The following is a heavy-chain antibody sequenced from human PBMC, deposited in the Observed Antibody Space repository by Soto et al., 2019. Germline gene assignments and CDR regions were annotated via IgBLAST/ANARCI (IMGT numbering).Heavy chain of an antibody. J-gene: IGHJ4*02. CDR3: AQRLGSRGSFDY. V-gene: IGHV2-5*01. Sequence: SGPTLVNPTHTLTLTCTFSGFSLRTSGVGVGWIRQPPGKAPEWLALIYWNDDKRYSPSLKSRLTITKDTSKNQVVLTMTDMDPVDTGTYYCAQRLGSRGSFDYWGQGSLVTVSS. D-gene: IGHD6-25*01. CDR1: GFSLRTSGVG. CDR2: IYWNDDK.